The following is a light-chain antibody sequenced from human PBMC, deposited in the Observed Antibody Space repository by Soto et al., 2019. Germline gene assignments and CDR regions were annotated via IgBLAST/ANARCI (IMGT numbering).Light chain of an antibody. CDR2: EVT. CDR3: SPYAGSYNLAV. CDR1: SSDVGAYYS. J-gene: IGLJ1*01. Sequence: QSALTQPPSASGSPGQSVTISCTGTSSDVGAYYSVSWYQQHPGKAPKLMISEVTKQPSGVPDRFSGSKSGSTASLTVSGVQAEDEADYYCSPYAGSYNLAVFGTGTKLTVL. V-gene: IGLV2-8*01.